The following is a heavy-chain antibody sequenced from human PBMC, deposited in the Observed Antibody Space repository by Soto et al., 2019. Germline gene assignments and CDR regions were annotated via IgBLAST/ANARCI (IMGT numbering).Heavy chain of an antibody. V-gene: IGHV3-48*02. Sequence: EVQLVESGGGLVQPGGSLRLSCAASGFTFSSYSMNWVRQAPGKGLEWLSYISSSISTMHYADSVKGRFTISRDNAKNSLYLQINSLRDVDTAVYYCAREVRDTAVADFDYWGQVPLVTVSS. D-gene: IGHD5-18*01. J-gene: IGHJ4*02. CDR1: GFTFSSYS. CDR2: ISSSISTM. CDR3: AREVRDTAVADFDY.